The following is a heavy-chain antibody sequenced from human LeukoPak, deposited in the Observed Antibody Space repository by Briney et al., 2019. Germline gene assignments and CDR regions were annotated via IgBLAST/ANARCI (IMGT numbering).Heavy chain of an antibody. CDR3: ARGSGYSGYDLLL. CDR1: GFTFDDYA. J-gene: IGHJ4*02. V-gene: IGHV3-9*01. Sequence: PGRSLRLSCAASGFTFDDYAMHWVRQAPGKGLEWVSGISWNSGSIGYADSVKGRFTISRDNAKNSLYLQMDSLRAEDTALYYCARGSGYSGYDLLLWGQGTLVTVSS. CDR2: ISWNSGSI. D-gene: IGHD5-12*01.